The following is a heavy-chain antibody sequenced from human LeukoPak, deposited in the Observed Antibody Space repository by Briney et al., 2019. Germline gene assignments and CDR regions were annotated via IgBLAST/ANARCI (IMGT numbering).Heavy chain of an antibody. V-gene: IGHV3-21*01. CDR2: ISSSSSYI. CDR1: GYSISSGYY. Sequence: PSETLSLTCTVSGYSISSGYYWGWIRQPPGKGLEWVSSISSSSSYIYYADSVKGRFTISRDNAKNSLYLQMNSLRAEDTAVYYCARDPAYYYDEAPNWFDPWGQGTLVTVSS. D-gene: IGHD3-22*01. J-gene: IGHJ5*02. CDR3: ARDPAYYYDEAPNWFDP.